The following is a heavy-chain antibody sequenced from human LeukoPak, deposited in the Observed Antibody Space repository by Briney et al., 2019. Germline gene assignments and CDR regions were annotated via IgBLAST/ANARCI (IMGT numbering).Heavy chain of an antibody. J-gene: IGHJ4*02. CDR3: GRDAGLSSAWGIIPGYYFDY. CDR1: GYTFTSYF. D-gene: IGHD6-19*01. Sequence: GASVKVSCKASGYTFTSYFMHWVRQAPGQGLEWMGIINPSGGSTTYAQKFQGRVTMTRDMSTSTVYMELSSLRSEDTAVYYCGRDAGLSSAWGIIPGYYFDYWGQGTLVTVSS. V-gene: IGHV1-46*01. CDR2: INPSGGST.